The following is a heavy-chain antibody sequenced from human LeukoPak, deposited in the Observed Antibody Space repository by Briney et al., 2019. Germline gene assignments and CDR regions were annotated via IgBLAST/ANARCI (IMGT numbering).Heavy chain of an antibody. CDR2: IIPISGTA. CDR1: GGTFSSYA. J-gene: IGHJ5*02. CDR3: ATSSSWYSFWFDP. V-gene: IGHV1-69*05. D-gene: IGHD6-13*01. Sequence: ASVKVSCKASGGTFSSYAISWVRQAPGQGLEWMGGIIPISGTANYAQKFQGRVTITTDESTSTAYMELSSLRSEDTAVYYCATSSSWYSFWFDPWGQGTLVTVSS.